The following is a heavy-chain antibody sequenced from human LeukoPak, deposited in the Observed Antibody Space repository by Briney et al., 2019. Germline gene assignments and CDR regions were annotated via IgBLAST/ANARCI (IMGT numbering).Heavy chain of an antibody. CDR3: ARVLGFLSRFDP. Sequence: SQTLSLTCTVSGGSISSGSYYWSWIRQPAGKGLEWIGEINHSGSTNYNPSLKSRVTISVDTSKNQFSLKLSSVTAADTAVYYCARVLGFLSRFDPWGQGTLVTVSS. J-gene: IGHJ5*02. D-gene: IGHD3-3*01. CDR2: INHSGST. V-gene: IGHV4-61*09. CDR1: GGSISSGSYY.